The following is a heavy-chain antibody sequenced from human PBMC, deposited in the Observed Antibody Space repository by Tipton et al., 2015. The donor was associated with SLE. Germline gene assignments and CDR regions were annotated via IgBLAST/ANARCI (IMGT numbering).Heavy chain of an antibody. CDR2: ISAYNGNT. J-gene: IGHJ3*02. CDR3: AREKMVYYDISGSNDAFDI. V-gene: IGHV1-18*01. D-gene: IGHD3-22*01. CDR1: GYTFTSYG. Sequence: QLVQSGAEVKKPGASVKVSCKASGYTFTSYGISWVRQAPGQGLEWMGWISAYNGNTNYAQKLQGRVTMTTDASTSTAYMELRSLRSDVTAVYFCAREKMVYYDISGSNDAFDIWGQGTMVTLSS.